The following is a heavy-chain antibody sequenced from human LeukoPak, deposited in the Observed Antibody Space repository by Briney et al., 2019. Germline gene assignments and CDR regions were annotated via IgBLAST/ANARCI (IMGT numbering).Heavy chain of an antibody. V-gene: IGHV3-23*01. J-gene: IGHJ4*02. CDR2: ISGSGGST. CDR1: GFTFSSSA. CDR3: AKLVDIVVVPAALFDY. D-gene: IGHD2-2*01. Sequence: GGSLRLSCAASGFTFSSSAMSWVRQAPGKGLEWVSAISGSGGSTFYADSVKGRFTISRDNSKNTLYLQMNSLRAEDTAVYYCAKLVDIVVVPAALFDYWGQGTLVTVSS.